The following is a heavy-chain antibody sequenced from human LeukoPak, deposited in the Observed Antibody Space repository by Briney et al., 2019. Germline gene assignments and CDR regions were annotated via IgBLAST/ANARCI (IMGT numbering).Heavy chain of an antibody. Sequence: PGVSLRLSCAASGFTFSSYAMSWVRQAPGKGLEWVSAISGSGGSTYYADSVKGRFTISRDNSKNTLYLQMNSLRAEDTAVYYCAKDPLVVVAATHQYFDLWGRGTLVTVSS. CDR3: AKDPLVVVAATHQYFDL. V-gene: IGHV3-23*01. D-gene: IGHD2-15*01. CDR1: GFTFSSYA. J-gene: IGHJ2*01. CDR2: ISGSGGST.